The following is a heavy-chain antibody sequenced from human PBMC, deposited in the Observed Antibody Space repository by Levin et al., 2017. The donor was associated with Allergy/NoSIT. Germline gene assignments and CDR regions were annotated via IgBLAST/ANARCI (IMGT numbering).Heavy chain of an antibody. CDR3: ARGRYSSSWESDY. Sequence: SVKVSCKASGGTFSSYAISWVRQAPGQGLEWMGGIIPIFGTANYAQKFQGRVTITADKSTSTAYMELSSLRSEDTAVYYCARGRYSSSWESDYWGQGNLVTVSS. V-gene: IGHV1-69*06. J-gene: IGHJ4*02. CDR2: IIPIFGTA. CDR1: GGTFSSYA. D-gene: IGHD6-13*01.